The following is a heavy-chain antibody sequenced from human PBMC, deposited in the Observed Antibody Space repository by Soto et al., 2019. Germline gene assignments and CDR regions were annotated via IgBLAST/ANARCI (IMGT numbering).Heavy chain of an antibody. Sequence: GESLKISCKGSGYSFTSYWIGWVRQMPGKGLEWMGIIYPGDSDTRYSPSFQGQVTISADKSISTAYLQWSSLKASDTAMYYCARNLQLRVDFDWYLGYYYYGMDVWGQGTTVTVSS. J-gene: IGHJ6*02. CDR1: GYSFTSYW. CDR3: ARNLQLRVDFDWYLGYYYYGMDV. D-gene: IGHD3-9*01. CDR2: IYPGDSDT. V-gene: IGHV5-51*01.